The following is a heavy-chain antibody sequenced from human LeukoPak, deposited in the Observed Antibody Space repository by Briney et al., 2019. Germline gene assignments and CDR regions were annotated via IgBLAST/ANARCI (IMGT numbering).Heavy chain of an antibody. CDR1: GFTFSSYG. CDR2: IWYDGSNK. CDR3: AKGRALLWFGEPPHWFDP. D-gene: IGHD3-10*01. J-gene: IGHJ5*02. V-gene: IGHV3-33*06. Sequence: PGGSLRLSCAASGFTFSSYGMHWVRQAPGKGLEWVAVIWYDGSNKYYADSVKGRFTISRDNSKNTLYLQMNSLRAEDTAVYYCAKGRALLWFGEPPHWFDPWGQGTLVTVSS.